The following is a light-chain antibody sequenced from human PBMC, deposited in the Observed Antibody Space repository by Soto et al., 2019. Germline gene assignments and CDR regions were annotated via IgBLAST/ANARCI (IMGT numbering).Light chain of an antibody. J-gene: IGLJ1*01. V-gene: IGLV1-51*01. CDR1: SSNIGNNY. CDR2: DNN. Sequence: QSLRTQPPSVSAAPGQKVTISCSGSSSNIGNNYVSWYQQLPGTAPKLLIYDNNKRPSGIPDRFSGSKSGTSATLGITGLQTGDEADYYCGTWDSSLSAYVFGTGTKLTVL. CDR3: GTWDSSLSAYV.